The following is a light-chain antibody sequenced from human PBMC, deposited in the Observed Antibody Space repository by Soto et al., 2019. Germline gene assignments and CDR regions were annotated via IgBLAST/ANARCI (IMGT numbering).Light chain of an antibody. V-gene: IGKV3-11*01. J-gene: IGKJ4*01. Sequence: EIVLTQSPATLSLSPGERATLSCRASQSFSICLSWYQQKPGQATRLLIYDASNRGTGIPARFSGSGSGTVFPLTISSLAPEDFAVYYCQQSSSCPLTFGGGTKVDI. CDR1: QSFSIC. CDR2: DAS. CDR3: QQSSSCPLT.